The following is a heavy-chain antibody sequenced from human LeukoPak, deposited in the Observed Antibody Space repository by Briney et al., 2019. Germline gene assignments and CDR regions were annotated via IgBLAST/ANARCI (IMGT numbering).Heavy chain of an antibody. CDR2: ISWNSGSI. D-gene: IGHD5-18*01. V-gene: IGHV3-9*01. CDR1: GFTFDDYA. CDR3: AKDIRGYSYGNSHY. J-gene: IGHJ4*02. Sequence: GGSLRLSCAASGFTFDDYAMHWVRQAPGKGLKWVSGISWNSGSIGYADSVKGRFTISRDNAKNSLYLQMNSLRAEDTALYYCAKDIRGYSYGNSHYWGQGTLVTVSS.